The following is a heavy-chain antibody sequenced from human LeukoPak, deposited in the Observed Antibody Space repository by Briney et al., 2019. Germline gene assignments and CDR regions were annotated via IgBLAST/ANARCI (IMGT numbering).Heavy chain of an antibody. CDR2: ISSSSSYI. J-gene: IGHJ5*02. CDR1: GFTFSSYS. Sequence: GGSLRLSCAASGFTFSSYSMNWVRQAPGKGVEWVSSISSSSSYIYYADSVKGRFTISRDNAKNSLYLQMNSLRAEDTAVYYCARRQGGAIAAAGYNWFDPWGQGTLVTVSS. D-gene: IGHD6-13*01. V-gene: IGHV3-21*01. CDR3: ARRQGGAIAAAGYNWFDP.